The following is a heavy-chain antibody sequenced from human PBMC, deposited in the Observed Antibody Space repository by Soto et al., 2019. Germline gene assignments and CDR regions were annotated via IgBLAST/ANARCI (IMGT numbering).Heavy chain of an antibody. CDR3: AREAVTGTSADGEKYFYGMDV. CDR1: GFTFSRYG. V-gene: IGHV3-30*03. D-gene: IGHD6-19*01. J-gene: IGHJ6*02. CDR2: ISYDGSNK. Sequence: PGGSLRLSCAASGFTFSRYGMHWVRQAPGKGLEWVAVISYDGSNKHYADSVKGRFTISRDNSKNTLYMQMNSLRPEDTAVYYCAREAVTGTSADGEKYFYGMDVWGQGTTVTVSS.